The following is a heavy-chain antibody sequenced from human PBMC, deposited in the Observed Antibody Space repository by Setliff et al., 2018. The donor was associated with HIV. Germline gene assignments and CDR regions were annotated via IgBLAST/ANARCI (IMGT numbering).Heavy chain of an antibody. D-gene: IGHD3-10*01. CDR2: INHSGSP. CDR1: GGSFSGYY. V-gene: IGHV4-34*01. Sequence: SETLSLTCAVYGGSFSGYYWNWIRQPPGKGLEWIGEINHSGSPNYNSSLKSRVTISVDTSKNQFSLRLSSVTAADTAVYYCARSPSYYGSGMFDYWGQGNLVTVS. J-gene: IGHJ4*02. CDR3: ARSPSYYGSGMFDY.